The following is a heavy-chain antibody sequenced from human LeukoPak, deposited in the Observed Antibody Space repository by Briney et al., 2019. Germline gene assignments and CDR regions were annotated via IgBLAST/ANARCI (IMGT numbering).Heavy chain of an antibody. D-gene: IGHD2/OR15-2a*01. CDR2: IKQDGTEK. CDR1: GFTFTTYW. CDR3: ARDNRLSLSGGVYYYYYMDV. J-gene: IGHJ6*03. V-gene: IGHV3-7*01. Sequence: GGSLRLSCAASGFTFTTYWMSWVRQAPGKGLEWVANIKQDGTEKYYVDSVKGRFTISRDNAKNSLYLQMNSLRAEDTAVYYCARDNRLSLSGGVYYYYYMDVWGKGTTVTVSS.